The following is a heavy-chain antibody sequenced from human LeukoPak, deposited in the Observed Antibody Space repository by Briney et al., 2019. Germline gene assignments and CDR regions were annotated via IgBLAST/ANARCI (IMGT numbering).Heavy chain of an antibody. D-gene: IGHD3-22*01. J-gene: IGHJ3*02. V-gene: IGHV3-30*02. Sequence: GGSLRLSCAASGFTFDNYGMHWVRQAPGKGLEWVAFIRYDGSNKYYADSVKGRFTISRDNSKNTLYLQMNSLRAEDTAVYYCAKTRITMIVRKDAFDIWGQGTMVTVSS. CDR2: IRYDGSNK. CDR3: AKTRITMIVRKDAFDI. CDR1: GFTFDNYG.